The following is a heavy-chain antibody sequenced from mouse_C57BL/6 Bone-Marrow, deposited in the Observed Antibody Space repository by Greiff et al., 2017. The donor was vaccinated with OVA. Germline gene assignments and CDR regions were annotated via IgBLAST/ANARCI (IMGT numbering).Heavy chain of an antibody. CDR2: IDPYNGGT. V-gene: IGHV1-19*01. Sequence: VHVKQSGPVLVKPGASVKMSCKASGYTFTDYYMNWVKQSHGKSLEWIGVIDPYNGGTSYKQKFKGKATLTVDKSSSTAYMELNSLTSEDSAVYYCARWDYYDTSWFAYWGQGTLVTVSA. CDR3: ARWDYYDTSWFAY. D-gene: IGHD2-4*01. J-gene: IGHJ3*01. CDR1: GYTFTDYY.